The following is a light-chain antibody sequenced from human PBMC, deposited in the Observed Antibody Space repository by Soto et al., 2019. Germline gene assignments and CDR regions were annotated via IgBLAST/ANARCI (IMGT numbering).Light chain of an antibody. CDR1: SSDVGGYNY. V-gene: IGLV2-14*01. CDR3: SSYTSSSTYVV. Sequence: QAALTQPASVSVAPGQSITISCTGTSSDVGGYNYVSWYQQHPGKAPKLMIYDVSNRPSGVSNRFSGSKSGNTASLTISGLQAEDEADYYCSSYTSSSTYVVFGGGTKLTVL. CDR2: DVS. J-gene: IGLJ2*01.